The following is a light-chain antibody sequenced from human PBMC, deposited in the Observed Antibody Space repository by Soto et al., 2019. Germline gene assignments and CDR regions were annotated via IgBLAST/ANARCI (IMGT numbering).Light chain of an antibody. CDR2: GAS. CDR1: QSVSSSY. V-gene: IGKV3-20*01. CDR3: QQYGSSPLWT. J-gene: IGKJ1*01. Sequence: EIVLTQSPGTLSLSPGERATLSCRASQSVSSSYLAWYQQKPGQAPRLLIYGASNRATGIPDRFSGSGSGTDYTLTISRLEPGDFAVNYCQQYGSSPLWTFGQGTKVEIK.